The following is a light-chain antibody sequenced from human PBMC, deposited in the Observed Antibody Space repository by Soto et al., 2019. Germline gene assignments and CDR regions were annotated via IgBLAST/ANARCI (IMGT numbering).Light chain of an antibody. CDR2: TTN. J-gene: IGLJ3*02. Sequence: QAVVTQEPSLTVSPGGTVTLTCASSTGAVTSGNYPSWFQQKPGQTPRTLIYTTNSRHSWTPARFSGSLLGGKAALTLSGVQPEDEAEYYCLLYYGGARLVFGGGTKLTVL. CDR1: TGAVTSGNY. CDR3: LLYYGGARLV. V-gene: IGLV7-43*01.